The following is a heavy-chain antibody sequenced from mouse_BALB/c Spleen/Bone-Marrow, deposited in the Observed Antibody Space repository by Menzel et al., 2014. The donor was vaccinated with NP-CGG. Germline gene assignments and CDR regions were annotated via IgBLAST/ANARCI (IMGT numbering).Heavy chain of an antibody. CDR2: IWSGGST. CDR1: GFSLTSYD. CDR3: ARKSSYDGFHIMDQ. J-gene: IGHJ4*01. Sequence: QVQLQQSGPGLVHPSQRLSITCTVSGFSLTSYDIHRVRQSPGKGLEWLGVIWSGGSTDYNAAFISRLSISKDNSKSXVFFKMYSLQADDTAIYYCARKSSYDGFHIMDQWGQGTSVTVSS. V-gene: IGHV2-4-1*01. D-gene: IGHD2-3*01.